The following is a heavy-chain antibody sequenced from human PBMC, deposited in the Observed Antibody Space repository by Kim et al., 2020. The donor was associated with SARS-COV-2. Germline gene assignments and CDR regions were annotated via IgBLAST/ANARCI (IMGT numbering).Heavy chain of an antibody. J-gene: IGHJ6*02. CDR1: GFTLSTYA. Sequence: GGSLRLSCAASGFTLSTYAMYWVRQAPGKGLEWVALMSFDGSKRQYVDPVRGRFTMSRDTSRNMVFLQMNDVRPEDTAVYYCARELGFCRDPFCYHYYGMDVWGRGTTVTVS. V-gene: IGHV3-30*03. D-gene: IGHD3-3*01. CDR2: MSFDGSKR. CDR3: ARELGFCRDPFCYHYYGMDV.